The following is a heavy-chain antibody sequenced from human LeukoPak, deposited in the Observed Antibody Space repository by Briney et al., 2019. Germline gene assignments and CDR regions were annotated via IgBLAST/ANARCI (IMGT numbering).Heavy chain of an antibody. CDR2: INHSGST. Sequence: SETLSLTCAVYGGSFSGYYWSWIRQPPGKGLEWIGEINHSGSTNYNPSLKSRVTISVDTSKNQFSLKLSSVTAADTAVYYCARHALDYGDSYWYFDLWGRGTLVTVSS. CDR3: ARHALDYGDSYWYFDL. J-gene: IGHJ2*01. CDR1: GGSFSGYY. V-gene: IGHV4-34*01. D-gene: IGHD4-17*01.